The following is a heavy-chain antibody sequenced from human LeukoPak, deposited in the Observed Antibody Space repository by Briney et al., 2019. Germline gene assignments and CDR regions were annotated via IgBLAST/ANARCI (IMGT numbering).Heavy chain of an antibody. V-gene: IGHV4-30-2*01. CDR2: IYHSGST. Sequence: SQTLSLTCTVSGGSISSGGYYWSWIRQPPGKGLEWIGYIYHSGSTYYNPSLKSRVTISVDRSKNQFSLKLSSVTAADTAVYHCARGLYDFWSGYLGYWGQGTLVTVSS. CDR3: ARGLYDFWSGYLGY. D-gene: IGHD3-3*01. J-gene: IGHJ4*02. CDR1: GGSISSGGYY.